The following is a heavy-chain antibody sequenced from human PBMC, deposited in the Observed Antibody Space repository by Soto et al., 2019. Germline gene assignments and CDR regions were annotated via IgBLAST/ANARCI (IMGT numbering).Heavy chain of an antibody. V-gene: IGHV3-30*18. CDR2: ISYDGSNK. Sequence: PGGSLRLSCAVSGFTTSTYGMHWVRQAPGKGLEWVAVISYDGSNKYYGESVKGRITISRDKSKNTLYLRMNSLKPEDTAVYYCAKDRGYDFDSPRYYYSGMDVWGQGTTVTVSS. J-gene: IGHJ6*02. D-gene: IGHD5-12*01. CDR1: GFTTSTYG. CDR3: AKDRGYDFDSPRYYYSGMDV.